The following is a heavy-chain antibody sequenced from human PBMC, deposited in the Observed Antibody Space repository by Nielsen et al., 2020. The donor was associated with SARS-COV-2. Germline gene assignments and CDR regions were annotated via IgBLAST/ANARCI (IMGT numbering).Heavy chain of an antibody. CDR2: IWHDGSNR. V-gene: IGHV3-33*01. CDR3: ARDSSRKRYSTGWYDFDF. Sequence: GESLKISCSASGFTFSSYGMHWVRKAPDKGPEWVAIIWHDGSNRYYAESVRGRFTIYRDNSRNTLYLQMNSLRAEDTAVYYCARDSSRKRYSTGWYDFDFWGQGTVVTVSS. CDR1: GFTFSSYG. D-gene: IGHD6-19*01. J-gene: IGHJ4*02.